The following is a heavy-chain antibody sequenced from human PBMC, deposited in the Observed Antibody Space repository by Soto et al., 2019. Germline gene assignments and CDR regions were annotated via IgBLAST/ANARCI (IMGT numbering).Heavy chain of an antibody. CDR3: AREHIAAAGNWFDP. Sequence: SETLSLTCTVSGGSISSGDYYWSWIRQPPGKGLEWIGYIYYSGSTYYNPSLKSRVTISVDTSKNQFSLKLSSVTAADTAVYYCAREHIAAAGNWFDPWGQGTLVTLSS. V-gene: IGHV4-30-4*01. CDR1: GGSISSGDYY. CDR2: IYYSGST. D-gene: IGHD6-13*01. J-gene: IGHJ5*02.